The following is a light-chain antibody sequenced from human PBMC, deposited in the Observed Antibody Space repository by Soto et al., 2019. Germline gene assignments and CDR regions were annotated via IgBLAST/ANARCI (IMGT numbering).Light chain of an antibody. J-gene: IGKJ1*01. Sequence: ILLTRSPVSLSLSXLEXXTLXFRASQSIRSHYLAWYQQKPGQAPRLLISGAHNRAPGIPDRFSGSESGTDFTLRISRLEPEDFAVYYCQQYGSSVTFGQGTNVDI. V-gene: IGKV3-20*01. CDR1: QSIRSHY. CDR2: GAH. CDR3: QQYGSSVT.